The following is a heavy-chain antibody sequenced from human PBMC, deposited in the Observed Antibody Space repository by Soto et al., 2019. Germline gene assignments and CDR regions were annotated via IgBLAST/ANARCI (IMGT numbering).Heavy chain of an antibody. D-gene: IGHD4-17*01. CDR2: TFHSGST. J-gene: IGHJ4*02. CDR1: GDSIRSSHW. V-gene: IGHV4-4*02. Sequence: SETLSLTCAVSGDSIRSSHWWSWVRQPPGKGLEWIGETFHSGSTTYNPSLRRRVTISADKSKNQFSLRLTSVIAADTAVYYCAKINGVSLFFDYWGQGALVTVSS. CDR3: AKINGVSLFFDY.